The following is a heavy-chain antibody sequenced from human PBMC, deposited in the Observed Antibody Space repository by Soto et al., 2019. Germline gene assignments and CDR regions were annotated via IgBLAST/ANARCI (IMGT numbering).Heavy chain of an antibody. CDR1: GFTFSSYG. CDR3: ARDGPSQVPGTIDY. J-gene: IGHJ4*02. CDR2: IWYDGSNK. D-gene: IGHD1-7*01. V-gene: IGHV3-33*01. Sequence: QVQLVESGGGVVQPGRSLRLSCAASGFTFSSYGMHWVRQAPGKGLEWVAVIWYDGSNKYYADSVKGRFTISRDNSKNTLYLQMNSLRAEDTAVYYCARDGPSQVPGTIDYWGQGTLVTVSS.